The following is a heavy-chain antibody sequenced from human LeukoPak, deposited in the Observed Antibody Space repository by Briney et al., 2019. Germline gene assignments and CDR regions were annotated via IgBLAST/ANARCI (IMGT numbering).Heavy chain of an antibody. CDR2: IIPTLGIA. D-gene: IGHD3-22*01. Sequence: SVKVSCKASGGTFSSYAISWVRQAPGQGLEWMGRIIPTLGIANYAQKFQGRVTITADKSTSTAYMELSSLRSEDTAVYYCARGDYYDSSGYYCLDYWGQGTLVTVSS. CDR1: GGTFSSYA. V-gene: IGHV1-69*04. CDR3: ARGDYYDSSGYYCLDY. J-gene: IGHJ4*02.